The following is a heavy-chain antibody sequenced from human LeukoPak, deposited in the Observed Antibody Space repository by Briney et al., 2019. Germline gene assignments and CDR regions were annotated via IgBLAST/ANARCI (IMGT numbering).Heavy chain of an antibody. CDR3: ARERGYYYDSSGNFDY. CDR2: INSSSTYI. J-gene: IGHJ4*02. Sequence: PGGSLRLSCSASGFTFSSYSMNGVRQAPRKGLEWVSSINSSSTYIDSAASVTGRFTISRDNAKNSLYLHMNSLRAEDTAVYYCARERGYYYDSSGNFDYWGQGTLVTVSS. V-gene: IGHV3-21*01. D-gene: IGHD3-22*01. CDR1: GFTFSSYS.